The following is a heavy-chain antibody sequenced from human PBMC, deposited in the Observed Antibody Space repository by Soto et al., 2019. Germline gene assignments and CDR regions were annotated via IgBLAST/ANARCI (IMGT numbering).Heavy chain of an antibody. D-gene: IGHD3-10*01. Sequence: PGGSLRLSCAASGFTFSSYAMSWVRQAPGKGLEWVSAISGSGGSTYYADSVKGRFTISRDNSKNTLYLQMNSLRAEDTAVYYCAKDPYGSGSYFGRFDYWGQGTLVIVSS. CDR2: ISGSGGST. CDR1: GFTFSSYA. CDR3: AKDPYGSGSYFGRFDY. J-gene: IGHJ4*02. V-gene: IGHV3-23*01.